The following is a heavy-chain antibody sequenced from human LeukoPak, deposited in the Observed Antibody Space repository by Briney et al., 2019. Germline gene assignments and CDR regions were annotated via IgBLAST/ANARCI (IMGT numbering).Heavy chain of an antibody. J-gene: IGHJ6*03. CDR1: GFTFSSYA. CDR2: ISYDGSNK. Sequence: GGSLRLSCAASGFTFSSYAMHWVRQAPGKGLEWVAVISYDGSNKYYADSVKGRFTISRDNSKNTVYLQMNSLRAEDTAVYYCARDLYSSSWYGSRNYMDVWGKGTTVTVSS. V-gene: IGHV3-30*04. D-gene: IGHD6-13*01. CDR3: ARDLYSSSWYGSRNYMDV.